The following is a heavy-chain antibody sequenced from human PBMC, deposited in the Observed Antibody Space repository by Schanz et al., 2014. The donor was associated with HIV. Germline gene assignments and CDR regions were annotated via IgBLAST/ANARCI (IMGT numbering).Heavy chain of an antibody. D-gene: IGHD2-21*01. CDR2: IYHSGNT. CDR3: ASLYSYYFDY. Sequence: QVQLRASGPGLVKPSQTLSLTCTVSGGSISTGGYYWSWIRQHPVKGLECIGYIYHSGNTYYNPSLKSRVTMSLDPSKTQFPLKLSSVTAADTAVYYCASLYSYYFDYWGQGTLVTVSS. J-gene: IGHJ4*02. CDR1: GGSISTGGYY. V-gene: IGHV4-31*03.